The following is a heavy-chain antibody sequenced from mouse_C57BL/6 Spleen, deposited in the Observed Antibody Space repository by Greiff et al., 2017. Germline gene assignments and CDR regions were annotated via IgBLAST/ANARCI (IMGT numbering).Heavy chain of an antibody. Sequence: VKLVESGAELVKPGASVKLSCKASGYTFTSYWMHWVKQRPGRGLAWIGRIDPNSGGTKSNEKFKSKATLTVDKPSSTAYMQLSSLTSEDSAVYYCAREEITTVVENAMDYWGQGTSVTVSS. J-gene: IGHJ4*01. CDR3: AREEITTVVENAMDY. D-gene: IGHD1-1*01. CDR2: IDPNSGGT. CDR1: GYTFTSYW. V-gene: IGHV1-72*01.